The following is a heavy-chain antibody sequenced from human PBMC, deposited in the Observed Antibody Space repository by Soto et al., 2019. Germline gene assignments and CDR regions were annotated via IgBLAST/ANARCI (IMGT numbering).Heavy chain of an antibody. CDR3: ARDRFDLGGELRGAFGS. D-gene: IGHD3-16*01. V-gene: IGHV3-21*01. CDR1: GFTFSSYS. CDR2: ISSSSSYI. J-gene: IGHJ3*02. Sequence: GGSLRLSCAASGFTFSSYSMNWVRQAPGKGLEWVSSISSSSSYIYYADSVKGRFTISRDNSKNSLYLQMNSLRAENKAVYYGARDRFDLGGELRGAFGSWGQGTMVTVSS.